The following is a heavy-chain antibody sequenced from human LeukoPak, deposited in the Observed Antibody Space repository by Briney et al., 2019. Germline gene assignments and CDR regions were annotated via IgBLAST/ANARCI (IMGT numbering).Heavy chain of an antibody. CDR3: AKRGVVIRGILVIGYHQEAYHYDF. V-gene: IGHV3-23*01. J-gene: IGHJ4*02. CDR1: GISLSKYA. CDR2: ISERGGST. D-gene: IGHD3-10*01. Sequence: GRSLRLSSVLSGISLSKYATTWVRPAPGRGREWVSYISERGGSTTYTDSVKGRFTIYRDTSLNTLYLQMNNLRAEHTAVYLCAKRGVVIRGILVIGYHQEAYHYDFWGQGVLVTVSS.